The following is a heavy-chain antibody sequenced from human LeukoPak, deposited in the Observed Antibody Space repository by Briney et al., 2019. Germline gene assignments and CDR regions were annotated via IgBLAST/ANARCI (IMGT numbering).Heavy chain of an antibody. CDR2: IYYSGST. D-gene: IGHD5-24*01. CDR1: GGSISSYY. Sequence: SETLSLTCTVPGGSISSYYWSWIRQPPGKGLEWIGYIYYSGSTNYNPSLKSRVTISVDTSKNQLSLKLRSVTAADTAVYYCARGGRDGYTLYPLDYWGQGTLVTVSS. V-gene: IGHV4-59*08. J-gene: IGHJ4*02. CDR3: ARGGRDGYTLYPLDY.